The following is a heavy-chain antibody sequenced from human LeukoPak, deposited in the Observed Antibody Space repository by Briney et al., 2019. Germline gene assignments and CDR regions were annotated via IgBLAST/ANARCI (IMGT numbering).Heavy chain of an antibody. Sequence: PGRSLRLSCAASGFTFDDYAMHWVRQAPGKGLEWVSSITSGSSYIYYADSVKGRFTISRDNAKNSLYLQMNSLRAEDTAVYYCARDPYSGSYGNYYYYFMDVWGKGTTVTISS. J-gene: IGHJ6*03. D-gene: IGHD1-26*01. CDR2: ITSGSSYI. CDR3: ARDPYSGSYGNYYYYFMDV. V-gene: IGHV3-21*01. CDR1: GFTFDDYA.